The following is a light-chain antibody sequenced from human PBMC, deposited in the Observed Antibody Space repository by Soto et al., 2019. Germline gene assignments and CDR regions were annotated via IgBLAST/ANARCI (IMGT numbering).Light chain of an antibody. J-gene: IGKJ1*01. Sequence: DIVMTQSPDSLAVSLGERATINCKSSQSVLYSSNNKNYLAWYQQKPGQPPKLLIYWASTRESGVPDRFSGSGSGKDFTLTISSLQAEEVAVYYCQQYYSSPPTVGQGTKVEIK. CDR3: QQYYSSPPT. CDR2: WAS. CDR1: QSVLYSSNNKNY. V-gene: IGKV4-1*01.